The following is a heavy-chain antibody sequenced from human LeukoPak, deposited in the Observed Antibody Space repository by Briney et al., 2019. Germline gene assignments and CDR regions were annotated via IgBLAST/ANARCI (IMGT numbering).Heavy chain of an antibody. D-gene: IGHD2-15*01. CDR3: ARRLLGYCSGGSCYSGYFQH. J-gene: IGHJ1*01. CDR2: INHSRST. V-gene: IGHV4-34*01. CDR1: GGSFSGYY. Sequence: SETLSLTCAVYGGSFSGYYWSWIRQPPGKGLEWIGEINHSRSTNSNPSLKSRVTISVDTSKNQFSLKLSSVTAADTAMYYCARRLLGYCSGGSCYSGYFQHWGQGTLVTVSS.